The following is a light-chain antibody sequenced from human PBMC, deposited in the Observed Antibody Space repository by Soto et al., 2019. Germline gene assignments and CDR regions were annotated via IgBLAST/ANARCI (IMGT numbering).Light chain of an antibody. CDR3: QSYDSSLSGWV. CDR1: SSNIGAGYN. V-gene: IGLV1-40*01. Sequence: QSVLTQPASVSGAPGQRVTISCTGGSSNIGAGYNVHWYQQLPGTAPKLLIYGNSNRPSGVPDRFSGSKSGTSASLAITGLQADDEADYYGQSYDSSLSGWVFGGGTKRTVL. J-gene: IGLJ3*02. CDR2: GNS.